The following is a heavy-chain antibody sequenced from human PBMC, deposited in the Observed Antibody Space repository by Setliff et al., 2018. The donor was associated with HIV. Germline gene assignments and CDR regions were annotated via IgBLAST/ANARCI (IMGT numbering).Heavy chain of an antibody. CDR1: GYTLTELS. CDR2: FDPEDGET. V-gene: IGHV1-24*01. J-gene: IGHJ1*01. CDR3: ATDPGYSSTWYSESFQH. Sequence: GASVKVSCKVSGYTLTELSMHWVRQAPGKGLEWMGGFDPEDGETIYAQKFQGRLTMTEDTSTDTAYMELSSLRSDDTAMYYCATDPGYSSTWYSESFQHWGQGTVVTVSS. D-gene: IGHD6-13*01.